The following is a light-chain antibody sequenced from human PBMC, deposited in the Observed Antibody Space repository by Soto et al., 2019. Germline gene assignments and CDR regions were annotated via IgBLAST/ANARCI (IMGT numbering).Light chain of an antibody. CDR1: SSDVGAYNY. CDR3: SSHTISSALQV. CDR2: DVS. V-gene: IGLV2-11*01. J-gene: IGLJ1*01. Sequence: QSALTQPRSVSGSPGQSVTLSCTGTSSDVGAYNYVSWYQQYPGKAPKLMIYDVSKRPSGVPDRFSGSKSGNTASLTISGLQADDEADYYCSSHTISSALQVFGTGTKVTAL.